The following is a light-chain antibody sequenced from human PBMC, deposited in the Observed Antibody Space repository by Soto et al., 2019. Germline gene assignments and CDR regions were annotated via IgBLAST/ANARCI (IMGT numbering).Light chain of an antibody. CDR2: GNS. V-gene: IGLV1-40*01. J-gene: IGLJ1*01. CDR3: QSYDSSLSGNYV. CDR1: SSNIGAGYD. Sequence: QSVLTQPPSVSGAPGQRVTISCTGSSSNIGAGYDVHWYQQLPGTAPKLLIYGNSNRPSGVPDRFSGSKSGTSASLAITGLRAEDEADYYCQSYDSSLSGNYVFGTGTKVT.